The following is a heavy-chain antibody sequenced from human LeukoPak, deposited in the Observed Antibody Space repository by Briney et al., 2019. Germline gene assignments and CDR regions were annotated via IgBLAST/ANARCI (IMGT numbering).Heavy chain of an antibody. J-gene: IGHJ4*02. V-gene: IGHV4-39*01. Sequence: PSETLSLTCTVSGGSISSSSYYWGWIRQPPGKGLEWIGSIYYSGSTYYNPSLKSRVTTSVDTSKNQFSLKLSSVTAADTAVYYCASWDLGELSFYFDYWGQGTLVTVSS. CDR3: ASWDLGELSFYFDY. D-gene: IGHD3-16*02. CDR2: IYYSGST. CDR1: GGSISSSSYY.